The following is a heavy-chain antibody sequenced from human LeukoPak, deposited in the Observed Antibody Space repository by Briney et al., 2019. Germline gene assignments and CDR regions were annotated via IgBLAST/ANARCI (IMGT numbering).Heavy chain of an antibody. D-gene: IGHD6-19*01. V-gene: IGHV3-21*01. CDR1: GFTFSSYS. Sequence: PGGSLRLSCAASGFTFSSYSMNWVRQAPGKGLEWVSFISSSSGYIYYADSVKGRFTISRDNAKNSLYLQMNSLRAEDTAVYYCARDGVAVAGNWFDPWGQGTLVTVSS. J-gene: IGHJ5*02. CDR2: ISSSSGYI. CDR3: ARDGVAVAGNWFDP.